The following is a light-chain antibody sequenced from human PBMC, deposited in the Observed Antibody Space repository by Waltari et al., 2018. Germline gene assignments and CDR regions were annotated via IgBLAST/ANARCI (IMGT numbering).Light chain of an antibody. J-gene: IGKJ1*01. CDR1: QSVSSY. CDR3: QQRSNWPRT. Sequence: EIVLTQSPATLSLSPGERATLSGRASQSVSSYLAWYQQKPGQAPRLLIYEASNRATGIPARFSGSGSGTDCTLTISSLEPEDFAVYYCQQRSNWPRTFGQGTKVEIK. V-gene: IGKV3-11*01. CDR2: EAS.